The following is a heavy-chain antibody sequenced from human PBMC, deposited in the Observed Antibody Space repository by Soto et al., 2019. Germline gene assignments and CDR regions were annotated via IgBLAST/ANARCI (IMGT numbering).Heavy chain of an antibody. V-gene: IGHV3-23*01. CDR2: ISGSGAST. CDR3: AKIEYASSWYYYGMDV. D-gene: IGHD6-13*01. Sequence: GGSLRLSCAASGFTFSSYGMHWVRQAPGKGLEWVSIISGSGASTYYADSVKGRFTVSRDNSKNTLYVQMNSLRAEDTAVYYCAKIEYASSWYYYGMDVWGQGTTVTVS. J-gene: IGHJ6*02. CDR1: GFTFSSYG.